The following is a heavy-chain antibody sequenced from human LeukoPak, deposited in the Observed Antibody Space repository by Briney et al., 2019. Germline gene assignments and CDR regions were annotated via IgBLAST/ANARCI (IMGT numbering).Heavy chain of an antibody. V-gene: IGHV3-48*03. CDR2: ISSTGNTV. J-gene: IGHJ6*04. CDR1: GFTFSSYE. Sequence: QPGGSLRLSCAASGFTFSSYEMNWVRQAPGQGLEWVAYISSTGNTVHYPGSVKGRFTISRDNAKNPLYLQMNRLRAEDTAVYYCTKETPQMDVWGKGTTVIVSS. D-gene: IGHD2-15*01. CDR3: TKETPQMDV.